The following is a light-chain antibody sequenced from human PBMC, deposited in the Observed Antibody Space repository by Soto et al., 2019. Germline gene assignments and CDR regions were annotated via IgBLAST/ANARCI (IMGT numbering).Light chain of an antibody. V-gene: IGLV2-14*01. CDR2: EVS. CDR1: ISDVGGYNY. Sequence: QSALTQPASVSGSPGQSITISCTGTISDVGGYNYVSWYQQHPGKAPKLMIFEVSNRPSGLSTRFSGSKSGNTASLTISGLQSEDESDYYCCSYTGSSSSYFFGTGTKVTVL. CDR3: CSYTGSSSSYF. J-gene: IGLJ1*01.